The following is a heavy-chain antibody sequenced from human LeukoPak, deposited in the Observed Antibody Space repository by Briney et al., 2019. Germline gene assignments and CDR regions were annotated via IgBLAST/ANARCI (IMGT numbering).Heavy chain of an antibody. CDR3: ARGKAVGLFHY. Sequence: SETLSLTWTVSGGSISSYYWSWIRQPPGKGLEWIGYIYYSGSTNYNPSLKSRVTISVDTSKNQFSLKLSSVTAADTAVYYCARGKAVGLFHYWGQGTLVTVSS. CDR2: IYYSGST. CDR1: GGSISSYY. V-gene: IGHV4-59*01. D-gene: IGHD6-19*01. J-gene: IGHJ4*02.